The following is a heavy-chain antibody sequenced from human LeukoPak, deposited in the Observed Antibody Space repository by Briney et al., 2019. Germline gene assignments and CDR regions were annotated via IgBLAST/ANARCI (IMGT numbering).Heavy chain of an antibody. CDR3: ARDEGRDGSGSSIDY. J-gene: IGHJ4*02. CDR1: GGSISSGDYY. D-gene: IGHD3-10*01. Sequence: SQTLSLTCTVSGGSISSGDYYWSRIRQPPGKGLEWIGYIYYSGSTYYNPSLKSRVTISVDTSKNQFSLKLSSVTAADTAVYYCARDEGRDGSGSSIDYRGQETPVTVSS. V-gene: IGHV4-30-4*01. CDR2: IYYSGST.